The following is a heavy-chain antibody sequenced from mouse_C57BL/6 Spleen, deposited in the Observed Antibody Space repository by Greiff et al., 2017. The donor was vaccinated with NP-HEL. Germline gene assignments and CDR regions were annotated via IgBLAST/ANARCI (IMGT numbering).Heavy chain of an antibody. J-gene: IGHJ1*03. CDR3: ARSPSYDGYWYFDV. CDR1: GYTFTSYW. Sequence: QVQLQQPGAELVKPGASVKLSCKASGYTFTSYWMHWVKQRPGQGLEWIGMIHPNSGSTNYNEKFKSKATLTVDKSSSTAYMQLSSLTSEDSAVYYCARSPSYDGYWYFDVWGTGTTVTVSS. CDR2: IHPNSGST. D-gene: IGHD2-3*01. V-gene: IGHV1-64*01.